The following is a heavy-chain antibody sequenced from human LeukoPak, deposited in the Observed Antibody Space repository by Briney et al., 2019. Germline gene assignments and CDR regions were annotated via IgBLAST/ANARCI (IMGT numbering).Heavy chain of an antibody. Sequence: GRSLRLSCAASGFTFSSYGMHWVRQAPGKGLEWVAVISYDGSNKYYADSVKGRFTISRDNSKNTLYLQMNSLRAEDTAVYYCAKDLIPLVYYYDSNWHGVWAFDYWGQGTLVTVSS. CDR3: AKDLIPLVYYYDSNWHGVWAFDY. CDR2: ISYDGSNK. V-gene: IGHV3-30*18. D-gene: IGHD3-22*01. J-gene: IGHJ4*02. CDR1: GFTFSSYG.